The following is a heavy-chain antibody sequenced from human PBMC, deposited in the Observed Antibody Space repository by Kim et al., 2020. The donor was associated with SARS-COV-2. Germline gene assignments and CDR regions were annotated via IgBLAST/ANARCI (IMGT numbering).Heavy chain of an antibody. CDR2: TYYRSKWYN. J-gene: IGHJ4*02. V-gene: IGHV6-1*01. CDR3: ARDGYSSGWRHFDY. Sequence: SQTLSLTCAISGDSVSSNSATWNWIRQSPSRGLEWLGRTYYRSKWYNNYAVSVKSRITINPDTSKNQFSLQLNSVTPEDTAVYYCARDGYSSGWRHFDYWGQGTLVTVSS. CDR1: GDSVSSNSAT. D-gene: IGHD6-19*01.